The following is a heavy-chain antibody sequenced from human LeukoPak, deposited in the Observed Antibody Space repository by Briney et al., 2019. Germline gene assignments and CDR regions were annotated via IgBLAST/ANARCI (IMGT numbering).Heavy chain of an antibody. CDR3: ASVFGDYYGSGSYPY. Sequence: ASEKVSCKASGYTFTSYDINWVRQATGQGLEWMGWMNPNSGNTGYAQKFQGRVTMTRNTSISTAYMELSSLRSEDTAVYYCASVFGDYYGSGSYPYWGQGTLVTVSS. D-gene: IGHD3-10*01. V-gene: IGHV1-8*01. CDR1: GYTFTSYD. CDR2: MNPNSGNT. J-gene: IGHJ4*02.